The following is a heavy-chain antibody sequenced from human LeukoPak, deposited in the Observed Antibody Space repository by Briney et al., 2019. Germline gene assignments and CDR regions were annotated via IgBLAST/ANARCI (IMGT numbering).Heavy chain of an antibody. CDR2: IVQDGSVQ. V-gene: IGHV3-7*01. CDR1: GFTFSSYS. CDR3: ARDYTATGGMDV. D-gene: IGHD2-21*02. J-gene: IGHJ6*02. Sequence: TGGSLRLSCAASGFTFSSYSMNWVRQAPGKGLEWVANIVQDGSVQHYVDSVKGRFTISRDNAKNSLYLQMNSLRAEDTALYYCARDYTATGGMDVWGQGTTVTVS.